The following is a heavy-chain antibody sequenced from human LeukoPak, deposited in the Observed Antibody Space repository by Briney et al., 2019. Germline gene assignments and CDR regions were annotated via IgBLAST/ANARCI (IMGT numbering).Heavy chain of an antibody. V-gene: IGHV3-11*03. CDR3: ATRSGCSRGRCYLDH. D-gene: IGHD2-15*01. CDR1: GFTFSDYY. CDR2: ISSGSYA. Sequence: GGSLRLPYAASGFTFSDYYMSWIRQAPGKGLEWVSYISSGSYANYADSVKGRFTISRDNAKNSLYLQMNSLRAEDTAVYYCATRSGCSRGRCYLDHWGQGTLVTVSS. J-gene: IGHJ4*02.